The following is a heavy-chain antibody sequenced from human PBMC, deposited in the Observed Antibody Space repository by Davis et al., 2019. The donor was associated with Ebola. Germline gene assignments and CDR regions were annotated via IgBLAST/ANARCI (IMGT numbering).Heavy chain of an antibody. J-gene: IGHJ4*02. CDR2: IYTSGST. CDR3: ARMFCSSGNCYPDY. Sequence: PSETLSLTCTVSGGSISSYYWSWIRQPAGKGLEWIGRIYTSGSTNYNPSLKSRVTMSVDTSKNQFSLKLSSVTAADTAVYYCARMFCSSGNCYPDYWGQGTLVTVSS. D-gene: IGHD2-15*01. V-gene: IGHV4-4*07. CDR1: GGSISSYY.